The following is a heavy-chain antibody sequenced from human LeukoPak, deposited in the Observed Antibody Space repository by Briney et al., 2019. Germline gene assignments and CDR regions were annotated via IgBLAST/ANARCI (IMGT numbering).Heavy chain of an antibody. CDR3: ARVWWQLANWFVP. V-gene: IGHV1-2*02. Sequence: ASVKVSCKASGYTFTGYYMHWVRQAPGQGLEWMGWINPNSGGTNYAQKFQGRVTMTRDTSIITAYMELSRLRSDDTAVYYCARVWWQLANWFVPWGQGTLVTVSS. CDR1: GYTFTGYY. D-gene: IGHD2-15*01. J-gene: IGHJ5*02. CDR2: INPNSGGT.